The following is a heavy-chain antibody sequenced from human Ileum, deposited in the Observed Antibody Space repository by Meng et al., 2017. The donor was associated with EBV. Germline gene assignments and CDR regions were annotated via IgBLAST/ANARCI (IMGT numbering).Heavy chain of an antibody. J-gene: IGHJ4*02. CDR3: ARNSESGSYIDY. CDR1: GYSISTPNW. CDR2: IYYSGTT. V-gene: IGHV4-28*01. D-gene: IGHD1-26*01. Sequence: VPRQDAGPGLLQPPDPLSLTCAASGYSISTPNWWGWIRQPPGKGLEWIGHIYYSGTTYNNPSLKSRVTMSIDPSKNQFSLKLSSVTAVDTAVYYCARNSESGSYIDYWGLGTLVTVSS.